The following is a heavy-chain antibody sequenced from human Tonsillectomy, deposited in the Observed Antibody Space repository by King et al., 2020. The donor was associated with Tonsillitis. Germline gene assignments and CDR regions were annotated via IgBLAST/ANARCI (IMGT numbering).Heavy chain of an antibody. D-gene: IGHD6-19*01. CDR3: ARLYSSGWYGDY. CDR1: GFTFRDYH. Sequence: VQLVESGGGLVKPGGSLRLSCAASGFTFRDYHMSLIRQAPGKGLEGGSYISSSGSTFYYADSLKGRFTISRDNAKNSLYLQMNSLRAEDTAVYYCARLYSSGWYGDYWGQGTLVTVSS. J-gene: IGHJ4*02. V-gene: IGHV3-11*01. CDR2: ISSSGSTF.